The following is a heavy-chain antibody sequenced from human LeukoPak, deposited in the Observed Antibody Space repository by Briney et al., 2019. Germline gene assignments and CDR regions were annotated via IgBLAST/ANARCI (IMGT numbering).Heavy chain of an antibody. CDR1: DDSISDYY. D-gene: IGHD3-16*01. CDR2: FHNSGTS. J-gene: IGHJ4*02. CDR3: TRGAGWLIDY. Sequence: SETLSLTCTVSDDSISDYYRGWIRQPPGKGLEWIGYFHNSGTSTYNPSLKSRVTISADTYKNQFSLKLNSLTTADTAVYYCTRGAGWLIDYWGQGTLVTVSS. V-gene: IGHV4-59*01.